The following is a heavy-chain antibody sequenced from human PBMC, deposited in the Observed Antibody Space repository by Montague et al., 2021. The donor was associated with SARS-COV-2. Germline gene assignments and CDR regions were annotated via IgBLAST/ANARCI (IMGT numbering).Heavy chain of an antibody. CDR2: INHSGST. Sequence: SETLSLTCSVSGGPISRSSYYWGWIRQPPGKGLEWIGEINHSGSTNYNPSLKSRVTVSVDTSKNQFSLKLSSVTAADTAVYYCARGARQGYGFRLGSFDYWGQGTLVTVSS. V-gene: IGHV4-39*07. CDR3: ARGARQGYGFRLGSFDY. J-gene: IGHJ4*02. D-gene: IGHD3-10*01. CDR1: GGPISRSSYY.